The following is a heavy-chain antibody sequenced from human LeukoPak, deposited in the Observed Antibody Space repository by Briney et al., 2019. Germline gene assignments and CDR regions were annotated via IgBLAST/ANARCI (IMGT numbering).Heavy chain of an antibody. CDR2: ISGSGGST. CDR3: AKALFYDSSGYYTSDAFDI. D-gene: IGHD3-22*01. J-gene: IGHJ3*02. Sequence: GRSLRLSCAASGFTFDDYAIHWARQAPGKGLEWVSAISGSGGSTYYADSVKGRFTISRDNSKNTLYLQMNSLRAEDTAVYYCAKALFYDSSGYYTSDAFDIWGQGTMVTVSS. CDR1: GFTFDDYA. V-gene: IGHV3-23*01.